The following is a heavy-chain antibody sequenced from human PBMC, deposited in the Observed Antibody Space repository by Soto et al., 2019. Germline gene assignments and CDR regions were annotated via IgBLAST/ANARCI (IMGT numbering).Heavy chain of an antibody. CDR2: IKSKSVGGTT. V-gene: IGHV3-15*01. J-gene: IGHJ4*02. CDR1: GFSFSNVW. Sequence: EVQLVESGGGLVKPGGSLTLSCAASGFSFSNVWMSWVRQAPGKGLEWVGHIKSKSVGGTTDYPAPVKGRFTISREDSKDTLYLQMNSLKTEDPAVYYCTTYSPHTCCDGGPFYSVQAKIHDSWGQGILVTVSS. D-gene: IGHD2-15*01. CDR3: TTYSPHTCCDGGPFYSVQAKIHDS.